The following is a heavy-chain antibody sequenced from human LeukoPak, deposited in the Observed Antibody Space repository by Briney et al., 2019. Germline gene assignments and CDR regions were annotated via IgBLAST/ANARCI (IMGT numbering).Heavy chain of an antibody. CDR3: ARGSGGLPYYFDY. CDR2: ISSSSSYI. D-gene: IGHD6-19*01. Sequence: GGSLRLSCAASGFTFSSYSMNWVRQAPGKGLEWVSSISSSSSYIYYADSVKGRFTISRDNAKNSLYLQMNSLRAEDTAVYYCARGSGGLPYYFDYWGQGTLVTVSS. CDR1: GFTFSSYS. V-gene: IGHV3-21*01. J-gene: IGHJ4*02.